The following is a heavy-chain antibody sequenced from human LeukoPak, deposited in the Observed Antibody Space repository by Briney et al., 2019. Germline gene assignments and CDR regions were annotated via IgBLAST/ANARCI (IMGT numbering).Heavy chain of an antibody. D-gene: IGHD2-15*01. J-gene: IGHJ4*02. CDR2: IIPILGIA. CDR1: GGTFSSYA. V-gene: IGHV1-69*04. CDR3: ATMDCSGGSCYSLDY. Sequence: GASVKVSCKASGGTFSSYAISWVRQAPGQGVEWMGRIIPILGIANYAQKFQGRVTITADKSTSTAYMELSSLRSEDTAVYYCATMDCSGGSCYSLDYWGQGTLVTVSS.